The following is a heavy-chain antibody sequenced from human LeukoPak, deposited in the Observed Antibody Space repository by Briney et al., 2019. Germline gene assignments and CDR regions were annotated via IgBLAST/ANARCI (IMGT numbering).Heavy chain of an antibody. CDR2: IYYSGST. CDR3: ARDNRIIPAAMRPGYYYYGMDV. J-gene: IGHJ6*04. CDR1: GGSVSSGSYY. Sequence: PSETLSLTCTVSGGSVSSGSYYWSWIRQPPGKGLEWSGYIYYSGSTNYNPSLKSRVTISVDTSENQFSLKLSSVTAADTAVYYCARDNRIIPAAMRPGYYYYGMDVWGKGTTVTVSS. V-gene: IGHV4-61*01. D-gene: IGHD2-2*01.